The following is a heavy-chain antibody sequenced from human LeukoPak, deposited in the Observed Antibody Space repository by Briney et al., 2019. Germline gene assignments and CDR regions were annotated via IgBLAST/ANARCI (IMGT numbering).Heavy chain of an antibody. J-gene: IGHJ4*02. CDR2: ISSGSSTI. V-gene: IGHV3-48*01. CDR1: GFTFSSYS. CDR3: ARARNEDY. D-gene: IGHD1-1*01. Sequence: GGSLRLSCAASGFTFSSYSMNWVRQAPGKGLEWVSYISSGSSTIYYADSVKGRFTISRDNAKNSLYLQMNSLRAEDTAVYYWARARNEDYWGQGTLVTVSS.